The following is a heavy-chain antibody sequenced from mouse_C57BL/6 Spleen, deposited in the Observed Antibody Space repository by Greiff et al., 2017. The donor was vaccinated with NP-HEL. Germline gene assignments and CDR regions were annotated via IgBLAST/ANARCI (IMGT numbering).Heavy chain of an antibody. CDR2: ISNLAYSI. V-gene: IGHV5-15*01. Sequence: EVQLVESGGGLVQPGGSLKLSCAASGFTFSDYGMAWVRQAPRKGPEWVAFISNLAYSIYYADTVTGRFTISRENAKNTLYLEMSSLRSEDTAMYYCARHYYDYDAMDYWGQGTSVTVSS. J-gene: IGHJ4*01. D-gene: IGHD1-1*01. CDR1: GFTFSDYG. CDR3: ARHYYDYDAMDY.